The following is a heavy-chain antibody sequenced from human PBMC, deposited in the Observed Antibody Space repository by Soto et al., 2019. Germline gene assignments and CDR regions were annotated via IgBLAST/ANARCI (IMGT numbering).Heavy chain of an antibody. J-gene: IGHJ6*02. D-gene: IGHD3-3*01. V-gene: IGHV3-30*18. CDR1: GFTFSSYG. CDR2: ISYDGSNK. Sequence: PGGSLRLSCAASGFTFSSYGMHWVRQAPGKGLEWVAVISYDGSNKYYADSVKGRFTISRDNSKNTLYLQMNSLRAEDTAVYYCAKDLSDYDFWSGYYKERYYYYYGMDVWGQGTTVTVSS. CDR3: AKDLSDYDFWSGYYKERYYYYYGMDV.